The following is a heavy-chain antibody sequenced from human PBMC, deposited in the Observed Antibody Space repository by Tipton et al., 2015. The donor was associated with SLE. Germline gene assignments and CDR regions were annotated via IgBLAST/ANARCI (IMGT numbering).Heavy chain of an antibody. J-gene: IGHJ2*01. D-gene: IGHD6-13*01. Sequence: TLSLTCTVSGYFITRGYYWSWIRQPPGKGLEWIGYIYYSGSTNYNPSLKSRVTISVNTSKNQFSLKLSSVTAADTAVYYCARSGYSSSWPCGLWGRGTLVTVSS. V-gene: IGHV4-59*08. CDR1: GYFITRGYY. CDR2: IYYSGST. CDR3: ARSGYSSSWPCGL.